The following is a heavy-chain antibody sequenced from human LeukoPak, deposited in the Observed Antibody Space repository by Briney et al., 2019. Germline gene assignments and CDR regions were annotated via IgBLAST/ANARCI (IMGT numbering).Heavy chain of an antibody. V-gene: IGHV3-23*01. J-gene: IGHJ4*02. CDR3: AKQGFGC. Sequence: GGSLRLSCAASGFTFSSYAMSWVRKAPGKGLEWVSTISGSADNTNYAEAVKGRFTISRDTSKNTMYLQMNSLRAEDTAVYYCAKQGFGCWGQGTLVTVSS. CDR2: ISGSADNT. CDR1: GFTFSSYA.